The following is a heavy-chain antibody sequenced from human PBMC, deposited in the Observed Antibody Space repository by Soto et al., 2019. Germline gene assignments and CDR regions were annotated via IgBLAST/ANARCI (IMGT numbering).Heavy chain of an antibody. CDR1: CYTFTIYF. CDR2: ISAYNGNT. J-gene: IGHJ4*02. V-gene: IGHV1-18*04. D-gene: IGHD3-3*01. Sequence: ASVKVSFKASCYTFTIYFIILLRHSPLQGLEWMGWISAYNGNTNYAQKLQGRVTMTTDTSTSTAYMELRSLRSDDTAVYYCARGTSYYDFWRGYLEYWGEGNLVTVSS. CDR3: ARGTSYYDFWRGYLEY.